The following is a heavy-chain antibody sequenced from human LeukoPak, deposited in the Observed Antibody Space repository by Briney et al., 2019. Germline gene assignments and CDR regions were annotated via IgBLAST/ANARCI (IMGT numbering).Heavy chain of an antibody. Sequence: ASVKVSCKASGYTFTSYYMHWVRQAPGQGLEWMGIINPSGGSTSYAQKFQGRVAMTRDMSTSTVYMELSSLRSEDTAVYYCARGSAIAAAGTFSDYWGQGTLVTVSS. CDR3: ARGSAIAAAGTFSDY. J-gene: IGHJ4*02. V-gene: IGHV1-46*01. CDR1: GYTFTSYY. D-gene: IGHD6-13*01. CDR2: INPSGGST.